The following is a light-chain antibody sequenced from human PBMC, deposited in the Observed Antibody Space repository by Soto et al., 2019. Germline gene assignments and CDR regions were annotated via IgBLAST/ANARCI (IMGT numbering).Light chain of an antibody. V-gene: IGKV3-15*01. CDR3: QQYKNWPPLT. CDR2: GAF. Sequence: EIVMTQSPATLSVSPGETATLSCRARQSVSYNLAWYQQQPGQGPRLLIYGAFTRATGIPARFSGSGSGTEFTLTISSLQSEDFAVYYCQQYKNWPPLTFGGGTKVEIK. CDR1: QSVSYN. J-gene: IGKJ4*01.